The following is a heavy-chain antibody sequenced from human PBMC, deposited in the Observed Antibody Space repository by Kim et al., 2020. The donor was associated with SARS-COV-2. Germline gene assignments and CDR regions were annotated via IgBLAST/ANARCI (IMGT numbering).Heavy chain of an antibody. J-gene: IGHJ2*01. D-gene: IGHD6-13*01. CDR1: GYTLTELS. CDR2: FDPEDGET. V-gene: IGHV1-24*01. Sequence: ASVKVSCKVSGYTLTELSMHWVRRAPGKGLEWMGGFDPEDGETIYAQKFQGRVTMTEDTSTDTAYMELSSLRSEDTAVYYCATDKLGIAAAGSYWYFDLWGRGTLVTVSS. CDR3: ATDKLGIAAAGSYWYFDL.